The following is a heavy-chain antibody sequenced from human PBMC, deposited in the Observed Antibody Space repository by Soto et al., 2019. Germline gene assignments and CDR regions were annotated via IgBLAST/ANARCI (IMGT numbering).Heavy chain of an antibody. D-gene: IGHD2-15*01. CDR2: MYHSGGA. CDR3: GRSSSLLGAGWSDA. J-gene: IGHJ5*02. V-gene: IGHV4-4*02. Sequence: PSALLSLTGFVSAVTLSSYDWWIWVRQPPGKGLEWIGKMYHSGGADYSPSLKSRVTISADSSKNHFSLRSDDTAVYYCGRSSSLLGAGWSDAWGRGTLVTVSS. CDR1: AVTLSSYDW.